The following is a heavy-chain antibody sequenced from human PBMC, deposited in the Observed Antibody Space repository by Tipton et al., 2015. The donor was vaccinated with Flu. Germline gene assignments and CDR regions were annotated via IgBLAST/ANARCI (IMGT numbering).Heavy chain of an antibody. CDR1: GDSISGYY. CDR2: IHYSGST. J-gene: IGHJ2*01. D-gene: IGHD3-16*02. V-gene: IGHV4-59*01. CDR3: ARDGSYYDYIWGSSRPNWYFDL. Sequence: TLSLTCIVSGDSISGYYWSWIRQPPGKGLEWIGYIHYSGSTIYNPSLKSRVTISEDTSKNQFSLKLRSVTAADTAVHYCARDGSYYDYIWGSSRPNWYFDLWGRGPLVTVSS.